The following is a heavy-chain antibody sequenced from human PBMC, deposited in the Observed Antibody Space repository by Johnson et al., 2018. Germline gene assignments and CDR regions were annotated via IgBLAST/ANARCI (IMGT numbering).Heavy chain of an antibody. J-gene: IGHJ6*04. V-gene: IGHV3-48*01. D-gene: IGHD4-17*01. CDR2: ISSSSSTI. CDR1: GFTFSSYS. CDR3: ARDTLRLRGLVDV. Sequence: VQLVESGGGVVQPGRSLRLSCAASGFTFSSYSMNWVRQAPGKGLEWVSYISSSSSTIYYADSVKGRFTISRDNAKNSLYLQMNSLRAEDTAVYYCARDTLRLRGLVDVWGKGTTVTVSS.